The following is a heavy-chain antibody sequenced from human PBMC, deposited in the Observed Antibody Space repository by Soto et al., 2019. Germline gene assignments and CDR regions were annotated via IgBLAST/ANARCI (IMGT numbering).Heavy chain of an antibody. CDR2: RSDSGDSI. CDR3: AKVSSGWYAGFFDL. CDR1: GFTFSSHA. D-gene: IGHD6-13*01. V-gene: IGHV3-23*01. Sequence: EVQLLESGGGLVQPGRSLRLSCTASGFTFSSHAMTWVRQAPGKGLEWVSGRSDSGDSIYYADSVKGRFTIYRDNSMNTLDLQMNALRVEDTAVYYCAKVSSGWYAGFFDLWGQGTLVTVSS. J-gene: IGHJ4*02.